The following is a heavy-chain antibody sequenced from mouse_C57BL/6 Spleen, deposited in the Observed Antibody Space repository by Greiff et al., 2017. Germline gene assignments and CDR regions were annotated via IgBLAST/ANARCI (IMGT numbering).Heavy chain of an antibody. CDR1: GIDFSRYW. J-gene: IGHJ4*01. Sequence: EVKLMESGGGLVQPGGSLKLSCAASGIDFSRYWMSWVRRAPGKGLEWIGEINPDSSTINYAPSLKDKFTISRDNAKNTLYLQMSKVRSEDTALFYCARLYFGSSLYYAMDYWGQGTSVTVSS. CDR2: INPDSSTI. CDR3: ARLYFGSSLYYAMDY. D-gene: IGHD1-1*01. V-gene: IGHV4-1*01.